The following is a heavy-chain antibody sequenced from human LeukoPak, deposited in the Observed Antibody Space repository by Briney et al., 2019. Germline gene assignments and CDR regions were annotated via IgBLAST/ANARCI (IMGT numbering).Heavy chain of an antibody. CDR3: AKDGGRFLEWLQMDV. D-gene: IGHD3-3*01. V-gene: IGHV3-30*18. CDR2: ISYDGSNK. J-gene: IGHJ6*02. CDR1: GFTFSSYG. Sequence: PGGSLRLSCAASGFTFSSYGMHWVRQAPGKGLEWVAVISYDGSNKYYADSVKGRFTISRDNSKNTLYLQMNSLRAEDTAVYYCAKDGGRFLEWLQMDVWGQGTTVTVSS.